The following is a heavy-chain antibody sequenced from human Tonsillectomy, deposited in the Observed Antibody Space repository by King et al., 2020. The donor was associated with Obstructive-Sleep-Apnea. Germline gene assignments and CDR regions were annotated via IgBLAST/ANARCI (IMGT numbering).Heavy chain of an antibody. CDR3: ARGNSGWSQSHDY. V-gene: IGHV4-59*01. CDR2: IYYSGST. D-gene: IGHD6-19*01. CDR1: GGSISSYY. J-gene: IGHJ4*02. Sequence: QLQESGPGLVKPSETLSLTCTVSGGSISSYYWSWIRQPPGKGLEWIGYIYYSGSTNYNPSLKSRVTISVDTSKNQVSLKLSSVPAADTAVYYCARGNSGWSQSHDYWGQGTLVTVSS.